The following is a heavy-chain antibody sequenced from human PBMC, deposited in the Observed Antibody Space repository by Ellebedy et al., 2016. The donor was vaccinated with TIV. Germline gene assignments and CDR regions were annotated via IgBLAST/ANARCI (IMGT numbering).Heavy chain of an antibody. CDR3: ARDHTYPDSTGTRYYYYGMDV. V-gene: IGHV4-59*01. Sequence: MPSETLSLTCTVSGGSISSYYWNWIRQPPGKGLEWIGYIYYSGSTNYNPSLKSRVTIPVDTSKNQFSLKLSSVTAADTAVYYCARDHTYPDSTGTRYYYYGMDVWGQGTTVTVSS. J-gene: IGHJ6*02. CDR2: IYYSGST. D-gene: IGHD1-1*01. CDR1: GGSISSYY.